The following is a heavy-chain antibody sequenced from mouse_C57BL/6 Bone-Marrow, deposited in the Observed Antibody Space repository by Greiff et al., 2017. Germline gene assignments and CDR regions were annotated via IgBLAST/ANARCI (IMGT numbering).Heavy chain of an antibody. CDR1: GYTFTDYN. V-gene: IGHV1-18*01. Sequence: VQLKQSGPELVKPGASVKIPCKASGYTFTDYNMDWVKQSHGKSLEWIGDINPNNGGTIYNQKFKGKATLTVDKSSSTAYMELRSLTSEDAAVYYCARKIYYDYDGFAYWGQGPLVTVSA. J-gene: IGHJ3*01. CDR3: ARKIYYDYDGFAY. CDR2: INPNNGGT. D-gene: IGHD2-4*01.